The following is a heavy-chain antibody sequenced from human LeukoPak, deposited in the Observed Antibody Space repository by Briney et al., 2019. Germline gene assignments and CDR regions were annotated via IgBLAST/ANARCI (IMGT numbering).Heavy chain of an antibody. CDR2: INPSGGST. D-gene: IGHD3-22*01. V-gene: IGHV1-46*01. CDR3: ARGEGITMIVVATWFDP. J-gene: IGHJ5*02. CDR1: GYTFTSYY. Sequence: GASVKVSCKASGYTFTSYYMHWVRQAPGQGLEWMGIINPSGGSTSYAQKFQGRVTMTRDTSTSTVYMELSSLRSEDTAVYYCARGEGITMIVVATWFDPWGLGTLVTVSS.